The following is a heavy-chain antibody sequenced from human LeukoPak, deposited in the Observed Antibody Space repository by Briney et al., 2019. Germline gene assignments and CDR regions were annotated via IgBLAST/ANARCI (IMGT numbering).Heavy chain of an antibody. CDR1: GGSISSYY. V-gene: IGHV4-59*01. D-gene: IGHD3-22*01. CDR3: ARGVTMISPFWFDP. CDR2: IYYSGST. Sequence: SETLSLTCTVSGGSISSYYWSWIRQPPGEGLEWIGYIYYSGSTNYNPSLKSRVTISVDTSKNQFSLKLSSVTAADTAVYYCARGVTMISPFWFDPWGQGTLVTVSS. J-gene: IGHJ5*02.